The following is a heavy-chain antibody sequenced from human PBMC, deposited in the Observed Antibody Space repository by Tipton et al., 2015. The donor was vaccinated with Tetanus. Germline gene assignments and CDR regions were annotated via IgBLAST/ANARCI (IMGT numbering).Heavy chain of an antibody. D-gene: IGHD5-24*01. CDR3: ARGITDGYNRRLDY. V-gene: IGHV4-4*08. CDR2: IFASGST. CDR1: GDSMTRYY. Sequence: TLSLTCTVSGDSMTRYYWSWIRQPPGKGLEWISYIFASGSTNYNPALKSRVTISMDTSKNQISLNLTSVTAADTAVYYCARGITDGYNRRLDYWGQGLRVAVS. J-gene: IGHJ4*02.